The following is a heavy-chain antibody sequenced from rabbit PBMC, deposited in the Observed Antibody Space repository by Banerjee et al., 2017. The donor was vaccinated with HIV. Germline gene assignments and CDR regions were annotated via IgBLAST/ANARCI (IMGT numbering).Heavy chain of an antibody. CDR1: GFSFSSTYW. Sequence: EESGGDLVKPEGSLTLTCTASGFSFSSTYWICWVRQAPGKGLEWIACIDTGRSGSTYYASWAKGRFTISKASWTTVTLQMTSLTAADTASYFCARDLAGVIGWNFNLWGPGTLVTV. J-gene: IGHJ4*01. CDR2: IDTGRSGST. CDR3: ARDLAGVIGWNFNL. D-gene: IGHD4-1*01. V-gene: IGHV1S45*01.